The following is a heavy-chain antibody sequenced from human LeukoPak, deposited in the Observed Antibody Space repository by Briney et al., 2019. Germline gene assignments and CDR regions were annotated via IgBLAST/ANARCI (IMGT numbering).Heavy chain of an antibody. J-gene: IGHJ4*02. CDR3: ASSPAGIVGATMGQDYFDY. D-gene: IGHD1-26*01. V-gene: IGHV4-4*07. CDR1: GGSISSYY. Sequence: PSETLSLTCTVSGGSISSYYWSWIRQPAGKGLEWIGHIYTSGSTNYNPSLKSRVTMSVDTSKNQFSLKLSSVTAADTAVYYCASSPAGIVGATMGQDYFDYWGQGTLVTVSS. CDR2: IYTSGST.